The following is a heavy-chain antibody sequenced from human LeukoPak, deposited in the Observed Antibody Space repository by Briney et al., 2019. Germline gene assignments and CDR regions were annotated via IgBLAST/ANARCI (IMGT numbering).Heavy chain of an antibody. CDR1: GGSISSGAYY. Sequence: SETLSLTCTVSGGSISSGAYYWSWFRQHPGKGLEWIGYIHYSGSTYYSPSLKSRVTISVDTSKNQFSLKLSSVTAADTAVYYCATYYYDSSGDYRNFDYWGQGTLVTVSS. CDR2: IHYSGST. CDR3: ATYYYDSSGDYRNFDY. V-gene: IGHV4-31*03. D-gene: IGHD3-22*01. J-gene: IGHJ4*02.